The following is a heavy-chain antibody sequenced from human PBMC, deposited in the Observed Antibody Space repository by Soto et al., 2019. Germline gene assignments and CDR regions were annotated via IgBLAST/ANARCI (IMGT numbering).Heavy chain of an antibody. CDR3: AHGTSKTDDFWSGYSLFDY. Sequence: SGPTLVNPTQTLTLTCTFSGLSLSTSGVGVGWIRQPPGKALEWLALIYWDDDKRYSPSLKSRLTITKDTSKDQVVLTMTNMDPVDTATYYCAHGTSKTDDFWSGYSLFDYWGQGTLVTVSS. CDR1: GLSLSTSGVG. CDR2: IYWDDDK. J-gene: IGHJ4*02. V-gene: IGHV2-5*02. D-gene: IGHD3-3*01.